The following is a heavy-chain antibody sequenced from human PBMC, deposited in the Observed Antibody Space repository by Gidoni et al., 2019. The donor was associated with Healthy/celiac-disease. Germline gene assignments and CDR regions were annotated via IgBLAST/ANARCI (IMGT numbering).Heavy chain of an antibody. CDR2: IYWNDDK. CDR3: AHSRYYDFWSGSYGMDV. J-gene: IGHJ6*02. D-gene: IGHD3-3*01. CDR1: GFSLSTSGVG. V-gene: IGHV2-5*01. Sequence: QITLKESGPTLVKPTQTLTLTCTFSGFSLSTSGVGVGWIRQPPGKALEWLALIYWNDDKRYSPSLKSRLTITKDTSKNQVVLTMTNMDPVDTATYYCAHSRYYDFWSGSYGMDVWGQGTTVTVSS.